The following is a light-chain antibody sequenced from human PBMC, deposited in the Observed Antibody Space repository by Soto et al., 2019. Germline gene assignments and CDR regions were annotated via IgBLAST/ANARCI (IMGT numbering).Light chain of an antibody. CDR2: AAS. V-gene: IGKV1-39*01. Sequence: DIQTTQSPSSLSASVGDRVTITCPASQSISSYLNWYQQKPGKAPKLLIYAASSLQSGVPSRFSGSGSGTDFTLTISSLQPEDFATYYCQQSYSTPWTFGQGTKV. CDR3: QQSYSTPWT. J-gene: IGKJ1*01. CDR1: QSISSY.